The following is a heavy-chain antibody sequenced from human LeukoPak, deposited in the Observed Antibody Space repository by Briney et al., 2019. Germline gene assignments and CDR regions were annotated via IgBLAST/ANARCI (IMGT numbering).Heavy chain of an antibody. Sequence: GGSLRLSCAATGFTFSNYAIHWGRQAPGKGLEWVAFISDDGSRQHYADSVKGRFTISRHSSKNTLYLQINSLSADDTAVYYCARLKGTYRHPLDIWGQGTMVTVSS. J-gene: IGHJ3*02. CDR2: ISDDGSRQ. V-gene: IGHV3-30*14. D-gene: IGHD1-14*01. CDR1: GFTFSNYA. CDR3: ARLKGTYRHPLDI.